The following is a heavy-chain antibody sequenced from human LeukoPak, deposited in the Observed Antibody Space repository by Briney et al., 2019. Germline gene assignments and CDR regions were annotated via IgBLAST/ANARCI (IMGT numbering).Heavy chain of an antibody. J-gene: IGHJ4*02. Sequence: RASVKVSCKAPGYTLTGYYMHWVRQAPGQGVGWVGWFNPNRGGTNYAQKFQGRVTMTRDTSISTAYMELSTLRSDDTAVYYCARASQYYYGAGSYPTIDYWGQGTLVTVSS. CDR2: FNPNRGGT. CDR1: GYTLTGYY. CDR3: ARASQYYYGAGSYPTIDY. D-gene: IGHD3-10*01. V-gene: IGHV1-2*02.